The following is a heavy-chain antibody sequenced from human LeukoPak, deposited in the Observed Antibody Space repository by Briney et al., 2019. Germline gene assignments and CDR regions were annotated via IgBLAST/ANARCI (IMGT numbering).Heavy chain of an antibody. CDR1: GFTFSSYW. J-gene: IGHJ4*02. D-gene: IGHD4-17*01. CDR3: AREDYGDYSPFFDY. Sequence: GSLILSCAASGFTFSSYWMHWVRQAPGKGLVWVSRINSDGSSTSYADSVKGRFTISRDNAKNTLYLQMNSLTAEDTAVYYCAREDYGDYSPFFDYWGQGTLVTVSS. CDR2: INSDGSST. V-gene: IGHV3-74*01.